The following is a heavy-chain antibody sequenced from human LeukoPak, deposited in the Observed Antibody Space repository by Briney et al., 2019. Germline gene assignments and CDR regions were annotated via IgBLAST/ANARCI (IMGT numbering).Heavy chain of an antibody. V-gene: IGHV4-59*08. D-gene: IGHD3-22*01. CDR1: GGSISSYY. Sequence: PSETLSLTCTVSGGSISSYYWSWIRQPPGKGLEWIGYIYYSGSTNYNPSLKSRVTISVDTSKNQFSLKLSSVTAADTAVYYCARAGIDKTYYYDSSGYYGPYYFDYWGQGTLVTVSS. CDR2: IYYSGST. J-gene: IGHJ4*02. CDR3: ARAGIDKTYYYDSSGYYGPYYFDY.